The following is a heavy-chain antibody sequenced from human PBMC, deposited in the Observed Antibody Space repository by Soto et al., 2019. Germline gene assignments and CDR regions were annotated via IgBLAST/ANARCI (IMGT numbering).Heavy chain of an antibody. D-gene: IGHD3-3*01. CDR2: INAGNGNT. CDR1: GYTFTSYA. Sequence: QVQLVQSGAEVKKPGASVKVSCKASGYTFTSYAMHWVRQAPGQRLEWKGWINAGNGNTKYSQKFQGRVTITRDTSASTAYMELSSLRSEDTAVYYCARDPYDFWSGYYSHFDYWGQGTLVTVSS. CDR3: ARDPYDFWSGYYSHFDY. J-gene: IGHJ4*02. V-gene: IGHV1-3*01.